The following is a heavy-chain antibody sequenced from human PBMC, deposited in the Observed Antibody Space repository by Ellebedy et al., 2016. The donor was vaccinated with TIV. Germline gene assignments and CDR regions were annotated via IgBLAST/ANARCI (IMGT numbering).Heavy chain of an antibody. V-gene: IGHV1-3*01. CDR1: GYAFSHYG. Sequence: APVKVSCKASGYAFSHYGLHWVRQAPGQGLEWMAWINGGDGNAKYSWKFQGRVSFTRDTSASTAYMELTSLTSKDTAVYYCGRSGNAWGIDFWGQGTLVTVSS. CDR2: INGGDGNA. J-gene: IGHJ4*02. D-gene: IGHD3-16*01. CDR3: GRSGNAWGIDF.